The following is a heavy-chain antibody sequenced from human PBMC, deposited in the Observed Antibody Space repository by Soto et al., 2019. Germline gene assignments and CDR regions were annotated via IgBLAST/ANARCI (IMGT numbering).Heavy chain of an antibody. J-gene: IGHJ6*02. CDR1: GFTFSSYG. D-gene: IGHD6-13*01. V-gene: IGHV3-30*18. CDR2: ISYDGSNK. Sequence: GGSLRLSCAASGFTFSSYGMHWVRQAPGKGLEWVAVISYDGSNKYYVDSVKGRFTISRDNSKNTLYVQMNSLRAEDTAVYYCAKEGVQQVYYGMDVWGQGTTVTVS. CDR3: AKEGVQQVYYGMDV.